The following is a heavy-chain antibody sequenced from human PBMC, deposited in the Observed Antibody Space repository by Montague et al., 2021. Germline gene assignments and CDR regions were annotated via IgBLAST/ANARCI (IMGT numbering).Heavy chain of an antibody. Sequence: SETRSLTCTVSGGSISNYFWTWIRQPPGKGLEWIGFISYSGRINFNPSLKSRVTISLDTSKNQFSLNLSSVTAADTAVYYCARDTTTDGFDIWGQGTMVTVSS. CDR2: ISYSGRI. D-gene: IGHD1-1*01. CDR1: GGSISNYF. J-gene: IGHJ3*02. CDR3: ARDTTTDGFDI. V-gene: IGHV4-59*13.